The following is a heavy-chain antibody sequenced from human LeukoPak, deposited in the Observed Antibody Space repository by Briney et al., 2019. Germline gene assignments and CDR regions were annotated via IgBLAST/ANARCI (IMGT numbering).Heavy chain of an antibody. J-gene: IGHJ1*01. V-gene: IGHV4-34*01. D-gene: IGHD3-22*01. CDR1: GGSFSGYY. CDR2: INHSGST. Sequence: PSETLSLTCAVYGGSFSGYYWSWIRQPPGKGLEWIGEINHSGSTNYNPSLKSRVTISVDTSKNQFSLKLSSVTAADTAVYYCARGRSPYDSSGYYYPEYFQHWGQGTLVTVSS. CDR3: ARGRSPYDSSGYYYPEYFQH.